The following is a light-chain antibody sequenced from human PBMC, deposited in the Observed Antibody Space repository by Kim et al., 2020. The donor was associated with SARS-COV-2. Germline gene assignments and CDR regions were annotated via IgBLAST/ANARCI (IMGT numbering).Light chain of an antibody. Sequence: APGKTARIPCGGNNSGSRSVQWYQQKPGQAPVVVIKDDSDRPSGIPERFSGSNSGNTATLTISRVEAGDEADYYCQVWDTPSDHFVFGAGTKVTVL. CDR2: DDS. CDR3: QVWDTPSDHFV. CDR1: NSGSRS. J-gene: IGLJ1*01. V-gene: IGLV3-21*03.